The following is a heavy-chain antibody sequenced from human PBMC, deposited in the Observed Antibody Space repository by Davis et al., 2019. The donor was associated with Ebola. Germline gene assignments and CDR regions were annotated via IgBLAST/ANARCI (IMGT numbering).Heavy chain of an antibody. V-gene: IGHV4-39*01. CDR3: ARHTTDIPLDY. Sequence: SETLSLTCTVSGGSITSGSYYWGWIRQPPGKGLEWMGAIYDGGSTYYSSSFKSRLTISVDTSKNQFSLRLSSVTAADTAVYYCARHTTDIPLDYWGQGTLVTVSS. D-gene: IGHD3-9*01. CDR1: GGSITSGSYY. CDR2: IYDGGST. J-gene: IGHJ4*02.